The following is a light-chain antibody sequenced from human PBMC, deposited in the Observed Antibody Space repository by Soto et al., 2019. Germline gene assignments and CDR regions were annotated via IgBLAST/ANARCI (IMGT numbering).Light chain of an antibody. CDR2: EVS. V-gene: IGLV2-14*01. Sequence: QSALTQPASVSGSPGQSITISCTGTSSDVGGYNYVSWYQLHPGRVPKLMIYEVSVRSSGVSNRFSGSKSLNTASLTISGLQAEDEAEYYCSSYTSSTTLPFVFGSGTKLTVL. CDR1: SSDVGGYNY. CDR3: SSYTSSTTLPFV. J-gene: IGLJ1*01.